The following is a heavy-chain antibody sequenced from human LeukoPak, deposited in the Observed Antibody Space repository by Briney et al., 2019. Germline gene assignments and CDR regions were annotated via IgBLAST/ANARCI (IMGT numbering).Heavy chain of an antibody. D-gene: IGHD3-9*01. J-gene: IGHJ4*02. CDR3: ARSDDILTGYYSFDY. CDR1: GGSISSSNW. Sequence: PSGTLSLTCAVSGGSISSSNWWSWVRQPPGKGLEWIGEIYHSGSTNYSPSLKSRVTISVDKSKNQFSLKLSSVTAADTAVYYCARSDDILTGYYSFDYWGQGTLVTVSS. V-gene: IGHV4-4*02. CDR2: IYHSGST.